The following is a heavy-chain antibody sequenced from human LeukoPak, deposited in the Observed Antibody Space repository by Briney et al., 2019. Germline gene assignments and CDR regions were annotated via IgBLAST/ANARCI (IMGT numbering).Heavy chain of an antibody. CDR2: VSGSGVNR. CDR3: AKSTERLRSQIDY. J-gene: IGHJ4*02. CDR1: GFTFLNYA. V-gene: IGHV3-23*01. D-gene: IGHD1-1*01. Sequence: GGSLRLSCTASGFTFLNYAMSWVRQAPGKGLEWVSGVSGSGVNRFYSDSVKGRFTISRGNSKDTVYLEMNRLRAGDTALYYCAKSTERLRSQIDYWGQGTLVTVSS.